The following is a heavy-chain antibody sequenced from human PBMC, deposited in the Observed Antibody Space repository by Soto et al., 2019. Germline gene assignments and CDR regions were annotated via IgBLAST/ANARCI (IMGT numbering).Heavy chain of an antibody. D-gene: IGHD2-8*01. CDR3: ASKLKVGSSSDY. V-gene: IGHV3-23*01. Sequence: EVQLLESGGGLVQPGGSMRLSCAASGFTFSNYAMNWVRQAPGKGLEWVSTIGGSGAPTYYADSVRGRFNISRDNSKNTLYLQMNSRRDEDTAVSFCASKLKVGSSSDYWGQGTLVTVSS. J-gene: IGHJ4*02. CDR2: IGGSGAPT. CDR1: GFTFSNYA.